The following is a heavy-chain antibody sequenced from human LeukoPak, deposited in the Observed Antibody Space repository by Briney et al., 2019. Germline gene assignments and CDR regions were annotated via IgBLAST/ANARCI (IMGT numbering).Heavy chain of an antibody. CDR3: ARAVGSSGYYYYYYYMDV. D-gene: IGHD3-22*01. CDR1: GGSISSGSYY. Sequence: TLSLTCTVSGGSISSGSYYWSWIRQPAGKGLEWIGRIYTSGSTNYNPSLKSRVTISVDTSKNQFSLKLSSVTAADTAVYYCARAVGSSGYYYYYYYMDVWGKGTTVTISS. J-gene: IGHJ6*03. V-gene: IGHV4-61*02. CDR2: IYTSGST.